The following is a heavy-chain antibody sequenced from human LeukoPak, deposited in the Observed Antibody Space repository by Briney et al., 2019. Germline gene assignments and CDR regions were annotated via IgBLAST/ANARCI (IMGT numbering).Heavy chain of an antibody. CDR1: GFTFSSYA. CDR3: AKASDIVVVPAAIYFDY. J-gene: IGHJ4*02. CDR2: ISGSGGST. Sequence: GGSLRLSCAASGFTFSSYAMSWVRQAPGKGLEWVSGISGSGGSTYYADSVKGRFTISRDNSKNTLYLQMNSLRAEDTAVYYCAKASDIVVVPAAIYFDYWGQGTLVTVSS. D-gene: IGHD2-2*01. V-gene: IGHV3-23*01.